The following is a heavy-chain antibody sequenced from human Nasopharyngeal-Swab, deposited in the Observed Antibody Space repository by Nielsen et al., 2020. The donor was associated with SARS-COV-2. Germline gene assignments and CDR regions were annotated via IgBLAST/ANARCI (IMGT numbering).Heavy chain of an antibody. D-gene: IGHD5-12*01. V-gene: IGHV4-59*08. CDR2: VHYSGNT. CDR1: GDSTNSYY. CDR3: ARSGGYRGWFDP. J-gene: IGHJ5*02. Sequence: SETLSLTCSVPGDSTNSYYCHWIRQAPGKGLEWIGYVHYSGNTNYNPSLKSRVTISVDTPKNQFSLKVTSVTAADTAVYYCARSGGYRGWFDPWGQGTLVTVPS.